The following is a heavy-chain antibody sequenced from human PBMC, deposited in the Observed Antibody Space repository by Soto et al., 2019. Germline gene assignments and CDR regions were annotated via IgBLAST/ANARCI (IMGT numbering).Heavy chain of an antibody. Sequence: GASVKVSCKASGYTFTNSGISWVRQAPGQGLEWMGWISTDNGNTNYAQHLQGRVTITADESTSTAYMELSSLRSEDTAVYYCARAQSYDSSGYSLGYWGQGALVTVSS. CDR3: ARAQSYDSSGYSLGY. CDR2: ISTDNGNT. D-gene: IGHD3-22*01. V-gene: IGHV1-18*01. CDR1: GYTFTNSG. J-gene: IGHJ4*02.